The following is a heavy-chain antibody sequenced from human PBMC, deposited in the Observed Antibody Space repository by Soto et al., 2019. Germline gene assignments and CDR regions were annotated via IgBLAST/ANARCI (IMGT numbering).Heavy chain of an antibody. J-gene: IGHJ4*02. CDR3: ARESEDLTSNFDY. V-gene: IGHV3-21*06. CDR1: GFTFSLYS. CDR2: ISSTTNYI. Sequence: LRLSCAASGFTFSLYSMIWVRQSPGKGLEWVSSISSTTNYIYYGDSMKGRFTISRDNAKNSLYLEMNSLRAEDTAVYYCARESEDLTSNFDYWGQGTLVTVSS.